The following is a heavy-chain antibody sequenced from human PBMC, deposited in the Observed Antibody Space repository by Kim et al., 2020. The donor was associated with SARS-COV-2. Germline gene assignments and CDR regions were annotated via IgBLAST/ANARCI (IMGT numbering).Heavy chain of an antibody. J-gene: IGHJ4*02. CDR3: AKDVATGYDSSGYYVY. V-gene: IGHV3-23*01. D-gene: IGHD3-22*01. Sequence: SVKGRFTISRDNSKNTLYLKMNSLRAEDTAVYYCAKDVATGYDSSGYYVYWGQGTLVTVSS.